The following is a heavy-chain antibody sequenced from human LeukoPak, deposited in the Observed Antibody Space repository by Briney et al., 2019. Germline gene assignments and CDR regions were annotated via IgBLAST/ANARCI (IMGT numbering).Heavy chain of an antibody. V-gene: IGHV3-66*01. CDR1: GFTVSSNY. CDR2: IYSGGST. Sequence: PGGSLRLSCAASGFTVSSNYMSWVRQAPGKGLEWVSVIYSGGSTYYADSLKGRFTISRDNSKNTLYLQMNSLRAEDTAVYYCARGIAAAGHLDAFDIWGQGTMVTVSS. CDR3: ARGIAAAGHLDAFDI. J-gene: IGHJ3*02. D-gene: IGHD6-13*01.